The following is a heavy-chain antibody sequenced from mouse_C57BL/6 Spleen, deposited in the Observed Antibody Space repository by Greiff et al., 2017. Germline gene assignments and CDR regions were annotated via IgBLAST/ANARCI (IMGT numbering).Heavy chain of an antibody. CDR1: GYTFTDYN. V-gene: IGHV1-22*01. CDR3: AREAAQAPDY. D-gene: IGHD3-2*02. CDR2: INPNNGGT. J-gene: IGHJ2*01. Sequence: VQLKESGPELVKPGASVKMSCKASGYTFTDYNMHWVKQSHGKSLEWIGYINPNNGGTSYNQKFKGKATLTVNKPSSTAYMELRSLTSEDSAVYYCAREAAQAPDYWGQGTTLTVSA.